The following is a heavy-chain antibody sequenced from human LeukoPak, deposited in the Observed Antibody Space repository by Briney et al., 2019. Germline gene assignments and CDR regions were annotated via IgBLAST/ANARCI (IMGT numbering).Heavy chain of an antibody. J-gene: IGHJ3*02. CDR3: ARGGFGEDAFDI. Sequence: PSETLSLTCSVNGGSFSGYYWSWIRQPAGKGLEWIGRIYTSGSTNYNPSLKSRVTISVDTSKNQFSLKLSSVTAADTAVYYCARGGFGEDAFDIWGQGTMVTVSS. D-gene: IGHD3-10*01. V-gene: IGHV4-59*10. CDR2: IYTSGST. CDR1: GGSFSGYY.